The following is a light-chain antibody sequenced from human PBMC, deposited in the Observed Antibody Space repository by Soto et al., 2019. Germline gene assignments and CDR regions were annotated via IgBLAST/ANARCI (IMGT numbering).Light chain of an antibody. CDR3: MQALERPYT. J-gene: IGKJ2*01. Sequence: DIVMTQSPLSLPVTPGEPASIACRSSQSLLHRNGYNFLAWYLQKPGQSPQLLIFLGSNRAAGGPDKFSSSGSGTDFKLKISRVEADDVGVYYCMQALERPYTFGQGTKLEIK. CDR1: QSLLHRNGYNF. V-gene: IGKV2-28*01. CDR2: LGS.